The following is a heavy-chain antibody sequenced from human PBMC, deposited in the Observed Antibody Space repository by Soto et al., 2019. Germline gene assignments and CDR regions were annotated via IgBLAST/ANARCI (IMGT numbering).Heavy chain of an antibody. Sequence: PSETLSLTCTVSGGSISSGGYYWSWIRQHPGKGLEWIGYIYYSGSTYYNPSLKSRVTISVDTSKNQFSLKLSSVTAADTAVYYCAREVTLIDDGDAFDIWGKGTRPTV. V-gene: IGHV4-31*03. J-gene: IGHJ3*02. CDR2: IYYSGST. CDR3: AREVTLIDDGDAFDI. D-gene: IGHD3-22*01. CDR1: GGSISSGGYY.